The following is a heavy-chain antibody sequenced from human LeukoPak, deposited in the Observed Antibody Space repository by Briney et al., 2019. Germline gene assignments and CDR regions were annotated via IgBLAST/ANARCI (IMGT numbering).Heavy chain of an antibody. CDR3: VRLWDNCFDF. V-gene: IGHV5-51*01. Sequence: GESLKISCEGSGYTFTSYWIAWVRQMPGKGLEWMGIISPFDSDSKYSPSFQGQVTISADKSINTAYLQWSSLKASDTAIYYCVRLWDNCFDFWGQGTLVTVSS. CDR2: ISPFDSDS. D-gene: IGHD3-16*01. J-gene: IGHJ5*01. CDR1: GYTFTSYW.